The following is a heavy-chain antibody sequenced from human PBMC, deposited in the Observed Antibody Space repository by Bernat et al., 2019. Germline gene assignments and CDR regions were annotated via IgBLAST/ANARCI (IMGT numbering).Heavy chain of an antibody. CDR3: ARMFPPLTDYYFDS. V-gene: IGHV4-59*08. CDR2: VSYTGST. CDR1: GGSISNYY. D-gene: IGHD3-10*02. J-gene: IGHJ4*02. Sequence: QVQLQESGPGLVKPSETLSLTCTVSGGSISNYYWGWVRQPPGKELEWIGYVSYTGSTHYTPHPKSRATVSLDTSDNQFSLNLSSVTAADAAVYYCARMFPPLTDYYFDSWGQGTLVTVSS.